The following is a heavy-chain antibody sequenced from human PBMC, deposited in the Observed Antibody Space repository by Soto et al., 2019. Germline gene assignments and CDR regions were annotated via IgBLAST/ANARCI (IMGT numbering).Heavy chain of an antibody. V-gene: IGHV3-30*18. CDR3: AKDLRGIQLWALDY. J-gene: IGHJ4*02. CDR1: GFTFSSYG. D-gene: IGHD5-18*01. CDR2: ISYDGSNK. Sequence: QVQLVESGGGVVQPGRSLRLSCAAPGFTFSSYGMHWVRQAPGKGLEWVAVISYDGSNKYYADSVKGRFTISRDNSKNTLYLQMNSLRAEDTAVYYCAKDLRGIQLWALDYWGQGTLVTVSS.